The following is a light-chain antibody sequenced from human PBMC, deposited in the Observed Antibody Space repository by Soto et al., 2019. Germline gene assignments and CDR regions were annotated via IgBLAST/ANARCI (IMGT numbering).Light chain of an antibody. J-gene: IGLJ2*01. Sequence: QSALTQPASVSGSPGQSITISCTGTSNDVGGYDYVTWYQHHPGKAPKLMIYDVSNRLSGISDRFSASKSGNTASLTISGVQAEDEAHYYCSSYTSRATLVFGGGTKVTVL. CDR1: SNDVGGYDY. CDR3: SSYTSRATLV. CDR2: DVS. V-gene: IGLV2-14*03.